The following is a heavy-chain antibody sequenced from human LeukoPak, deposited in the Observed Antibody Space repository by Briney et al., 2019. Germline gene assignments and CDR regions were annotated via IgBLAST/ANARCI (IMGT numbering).Heavy chain of an antibody. CDR1: GFTFSSYE. CDR3: ARARWELLGRLDY. CDR2: ISSSGRTI. J-gene: IGHJ4*02. D-gene: IGHD1-26*01. V-gene: IGHV3-48*03. Sequence: PGGSLRLSCAASGFTFSSYEMNWVRQALGKGLEWVSYISSSGRTIYYADSVKGRFTISRDNAKNSLYLQMHSLRAEDMSVYYSARARWELLGRLDYWGQGTLVTVSS.